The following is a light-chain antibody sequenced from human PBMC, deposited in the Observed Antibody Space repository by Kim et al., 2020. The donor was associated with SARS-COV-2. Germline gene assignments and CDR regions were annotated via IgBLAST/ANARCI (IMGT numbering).Light chain of an antibody. V-gene: IGLV1-47*01. CDR1: ISNIQNNY. Sequence: QSVLTQPPSVSGTPGQRVTISCSGGISNIQNNYAPWFQQLPGMAPKLLLFRNGKRPSGVPYRFSGSKSGASASLAISGLRFEDEADYFCAAWDDTRGWVFGGGTKLTVL. J-gene: IGLJ3*02. CDR2: RNG. CDR3: AAWDDTRGWV.